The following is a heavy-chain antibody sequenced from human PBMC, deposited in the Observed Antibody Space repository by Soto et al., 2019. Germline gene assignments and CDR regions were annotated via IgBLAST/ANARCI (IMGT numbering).Heavy chain of an antibody. CDR3: ARPPGIDCGADCYNWYFDL. CDR1: GFTFSDYY. Sequence: PGGSLRLSCAASGFTFSDYYMSWIRQAPGKGLEWVSYISSSGSTIYYADSVKGRFTISRDNAKNSLYLQMNSLRAEDTAVYYCARPPGIDCGADCYNWYFDLWGRGTLVTVSS. V-gene: IGHV3-11*04. CDR2: ISSSGSTI. D-gene: IGHD2-21*02. J-gene: IGHJ2*01.